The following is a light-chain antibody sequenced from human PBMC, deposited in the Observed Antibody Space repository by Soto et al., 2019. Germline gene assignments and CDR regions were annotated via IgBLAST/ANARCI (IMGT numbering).Light chain of an antibody. Sequence: DIQITHSPSSLSASLGYIVTITLQASQDISNYLNWYQQKPGKAPKLLIYDASNLETGVPSRFSGSGSGTDFTFTISSLQPEDIATYYCQQYDNLPITFGQGTRLEIK. CDR1: QDISNY. V-gene: IGKV1-33*01. CDR2: DAS. CDR3: QQYDNLPIT. J-gene: IGKJ5*01.